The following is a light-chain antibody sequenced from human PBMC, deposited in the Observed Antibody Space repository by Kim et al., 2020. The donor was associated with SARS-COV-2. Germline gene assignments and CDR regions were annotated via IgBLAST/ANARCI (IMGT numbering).Light chain of an antibody. V-gene: IGKV1-5*03. CDR2: LAS. CDR3: QHYSRFPYT. J-gene: IGKJ2*01. CDR1: QTISTW. Sequence: DIQMTQSPSTLSASVGDRVTITCRASQTISTWLAWYQQKPGKAPNLLIYLASTLESGVPSRFIGSGSWTEFTLTIDSLQPDDFATYYCQHYSRFPYTFGQGTKVDIK.